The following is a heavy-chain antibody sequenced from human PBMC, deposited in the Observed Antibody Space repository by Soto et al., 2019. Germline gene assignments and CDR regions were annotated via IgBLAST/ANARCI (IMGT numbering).Heavy chain of an antibody. J-gene: IGHJ3*02. CDR3: ARVLADILTGYLPLDAFDI. CDR2: ISAYNGNT. Sequence: QVQLVQSGAEVKKPGASVKVSCKASGYTFTSYGISWVRQAPGQGLEWMGWISAYNGNTNYAQKLQGRVTMTTDTSTSTAYMELRSLRSDDTAVYYCARVLADILTGYLPLDAFDIWGQGTMVTVSS. D-gene: IGHD3-9*01. V-gene: IGHV1-18*01. CDR1: GYTFTSYG.